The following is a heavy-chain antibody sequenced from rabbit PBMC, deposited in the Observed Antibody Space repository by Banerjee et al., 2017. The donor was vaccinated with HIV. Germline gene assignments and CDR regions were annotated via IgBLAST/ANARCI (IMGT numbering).Heavy chain of an antibody. CDR3: ARGISGWVSYFNL. V-gene: IGHV1S40*01. CDR2: IDTGSGST. Sequence: QSLEESGGGLVKPGGTLTLTCTASGIDFSSYYYMCWVRQAPGKGLEWIGCIDTGSGSTWYASWAKGRFTISKTSSTTVTLQMTSVTAADTATYFCARGISGWVSYFNLWGPGTLVTVS. J-gene: IGHJ4*01. CDR1: GIDFSSYYY. D-gene: IGHD4-1*01.